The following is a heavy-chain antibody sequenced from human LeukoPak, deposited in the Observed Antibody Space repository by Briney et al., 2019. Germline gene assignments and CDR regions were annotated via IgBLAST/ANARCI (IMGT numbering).Heavy chain of an antibody. CDR2: IWYDGSNK. Sequence: PGRSLRLSCAASGFTFSSYGMHWVRQAPGKGLEWVAVIWYDGSNKYYADSVKGRFTISRDNSKNTQYLQMNSLRAEDTAVYYCARDGSQAAAGMDYWGQGTLVTVSS. V-gene: IGHV3-33*01. CDR1: GFTFSSYG. CDR3: ARDGSQAAAGMDY. J-gene: IGHJ4*02. D-gene: IGHD6-13*01.